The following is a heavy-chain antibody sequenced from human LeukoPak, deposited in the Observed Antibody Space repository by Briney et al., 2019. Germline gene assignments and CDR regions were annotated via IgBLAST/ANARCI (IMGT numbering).Heavy chain of an antibody. D-gene: IGHD3-22*01. CDR1: GFTFSSYS. CDR3: ARATNYYYDSSGYAPDFDY. V-gene: IGHV3-30*04. CDR2: TSYDGSNK. J-gene: IGHJ4*02. Sequence: PGGSLRLSCVASGFTFSSYSMHWVRRAPGKGLEWVALTSYDGSNKYHADSVKGRFTISRDNSKNTLYLQMNSLRAEDTAVYYCARATNYYYDSSGYAPDFDYWGQGTLVTVSS.